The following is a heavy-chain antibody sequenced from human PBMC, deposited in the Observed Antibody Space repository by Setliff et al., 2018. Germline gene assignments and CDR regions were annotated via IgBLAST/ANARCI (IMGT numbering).Heavy chain of an antibody. CDR1: TASMPYYY. J-gene: IGHJ5*02. V-gene: IGHV4-59*08. Sequence: PSETLSLTCSVSTASMPYYYWSWIRQPPGKGLEWIGHVYDTGSTKYSPSLKGRVTISMDTSVNEFSLRLTSVTAADTAMYYCARQMSPPGMARARGFNWFDPWGQGTLVTVSS. CDR2: VYDTGST. D-gene: IGHD3-10*01. CDR3: ARQMSPPGMARARGFNWFDP.